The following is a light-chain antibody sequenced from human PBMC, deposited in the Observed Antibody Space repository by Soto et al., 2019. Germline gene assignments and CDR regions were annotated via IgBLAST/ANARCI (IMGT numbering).Light chain of an antibody. V-gene: IGKV3-20*01. CDR2: GAS. Sequence: EIVLTQSPGTLSLSPGERATLSCRASQSVSSSYLSWYQQKPGQAPRLLLYGASSRATGIPDRFSGSGSGTDVTLTISRLGPEDLAEYNCQQYGSWTFGQGTKVEIK. J-gene: IGKJ1*01. CDR1: QSVSSSY. CDR3: QQYGSWT.